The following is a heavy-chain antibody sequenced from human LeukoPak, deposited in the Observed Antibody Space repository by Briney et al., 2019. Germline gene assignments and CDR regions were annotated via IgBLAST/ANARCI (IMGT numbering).Heavy chain of an antibody. J-gene: IGHJ5*01. V-gene: IGHV3-23*01. Sequence: GGSLRLSCAASGFTFSSYSMNWVRQAPGKGLEWVSGITGIDSTPYYADSVKGRFTISRDNSKNTLYLQMNSLRGEDTAAYYCAKDAVRGSGRINWFDSWGQGTLVTVSS. CDR2: ITGIDSTP. D-gene: IGHD3-10*01. CDR3: AKDAVRGSGRINWFDS. CDR1: GFTFSSYS.